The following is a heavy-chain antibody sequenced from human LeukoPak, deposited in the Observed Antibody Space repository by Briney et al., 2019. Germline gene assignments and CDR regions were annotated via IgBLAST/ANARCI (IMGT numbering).Heavy chain of an antibody. Sequence: GGSLRLSCAASGFTFSKSGLAWVRQAPGKGLEWVSSISDAKHYTFYVDSVRGRFTISRDDAKSTLYLQMNSLRAEDTAVYYCAQEKRVSDWGSYFDLWGQGSLVTVSS. CDR2: ISDAKHYT. V-gene: IGHV3-23*01. CDR3: AQEKRVSDWGSYFDL. CDR1: GFTFSKSG. J-gene: IGHJ4*02. D-gene: IGHD7-27*01.